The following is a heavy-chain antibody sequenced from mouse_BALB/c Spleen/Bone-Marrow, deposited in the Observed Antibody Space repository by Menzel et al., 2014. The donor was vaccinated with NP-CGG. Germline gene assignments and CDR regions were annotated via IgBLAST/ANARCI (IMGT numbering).Heavy chain of an antibody. D-gene: IGHD2-1*01. Sequence: EVQLQQSGAELVKPGASVKLSCTASGFNIKDTYMHWVKQRPEQGLEWIGRIGSANGNTKYDPKFQGKATITADTSSNTAYLQLSSLTSEDTAVYYCARYGNYCYAMDYWGQGTSVTVSS. CDR2: IGSANGNT. J-gene: IGHJ4*01. CDR3: ARYGNYCYAMDY. CDR1: GFNIKDTY. V-gene: IGHV14-3*02.